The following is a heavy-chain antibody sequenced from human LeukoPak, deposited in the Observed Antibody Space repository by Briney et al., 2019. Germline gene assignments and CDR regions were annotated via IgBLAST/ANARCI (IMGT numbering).Heavy chain of an antibody. V-gene: IGHV3-74*01. D-gene: IGHD2-15*01. J-gene: IGHJ5*02. CDR1: GFTFCRHW. CDR3: ATAGGDGSRMGFDP. CDR2: ISADGSVT. Sequence: GGSLRLPCADSGFTFCRHWMYWVRQTPRKGLVWASFISADGSVTRYADSVKGRFTISRDNTNSTLYRQMHSLRAEDTAVYYCATAGGDGSRMGFDPWGEESLVAVS.